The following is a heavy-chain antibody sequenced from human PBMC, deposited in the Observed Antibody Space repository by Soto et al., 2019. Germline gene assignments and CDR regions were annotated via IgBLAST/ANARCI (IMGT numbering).Heavy chain of an antibody. CDR1: GYTFTDCY. CDR3: AKDPNIVVVPAATGGRDV. J-gene: IGHJ6*02. D-gene: IGHD2-2*01. CDR2: INPNSGGT. Sequence: GASVKVSCKASGYTFTDCYMHWVRQAPGQGLEWMGWINPNSGGTNYAQKFQGRVTMTRVTSISTAYMELSSLRSDDTALYYCAKDPNIVVVPAATGGRDVWGQGTTVTVS. V-gene: IGHV1-2*02.